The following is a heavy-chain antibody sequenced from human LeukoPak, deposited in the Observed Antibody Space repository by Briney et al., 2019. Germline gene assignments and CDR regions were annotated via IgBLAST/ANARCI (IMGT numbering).Heavy chain of an antibody. D-gene: IGHD1-26*01. Sequence: SETLSLTCAVYGDSFSGYYWSWIRQPPGKGLEWIAEINHRGATHYNPSLKSRVNISADTSKNQFSLHLDSVTAADTAVYYCARSWAGMYYPFYYFDYWGQGTLVSVSS. CDR3: ARSWAGMYYPFYYFDY. CDR2: INHRGAT. V-gene: IGHV4-34*01. J-gene: IGHJ4*02. CDR1: GDSFSGYY.